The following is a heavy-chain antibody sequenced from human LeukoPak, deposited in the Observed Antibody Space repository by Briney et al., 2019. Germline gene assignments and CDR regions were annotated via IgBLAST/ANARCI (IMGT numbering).Heavy chain of an antibody. V-gene: IGHV3-23*01. CDR3: AKTPTYYYDSSGYYGTYYFDY. J-gene: IGHJ4*02. Sequence: GSLRLSCAASGFTFSSYAMSWVRPAPGKGLEWVSAISGSGGSTYYADSVKGRFTISRDNSKNTLYLQMNSLRAEDTAVYYCAKTPTYYYDSSGYYGTYYFDYWGQGTLVTVSS. CDR1: GFTFSSYA. CDR2: ISGSGGST. D-gene: IGHD3-22*01.